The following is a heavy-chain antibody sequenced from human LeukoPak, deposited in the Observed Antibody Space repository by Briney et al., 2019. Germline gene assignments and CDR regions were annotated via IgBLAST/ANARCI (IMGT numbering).Heavy chain of an antibody. V-gene: IGHV1-69*13. CDR2: IIPIFGTA. CDR3: ATVVYCSSTSCYKGGFDY. Sequence: SVKVSCKASGGTFSSYAISWVRQAPGQGLEWMGGIIPIFGTANYAQKFQGRVTITADESTSTAYMELSSLRSEDTAVYYCATVVYCSSTSCYKGGFDYWGQGTLVTVSS. CDR1: GGTFSSYA. J-gene: IGHJ4*02. D-gene: IGHD2-2*02.